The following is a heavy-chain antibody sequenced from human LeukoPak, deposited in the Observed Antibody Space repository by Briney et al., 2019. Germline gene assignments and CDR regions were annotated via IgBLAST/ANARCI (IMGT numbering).Heavy chain of an antibody. CDR3: ASGGYDFWSGYFPHDAFDI. CDR1: GGSISSSSYY. CDR2: IYYSGST. V-gene: IGHV4-39*01. D-gene: IGHD3-3*01. J-gene: IGHJ3*02. Sequence: SETLSLTCTVSGGSISSSSYYSGWIRQPPGKGLEWIGSIYYSGSTYYNPSLKSRVTISVDTSKNQFSLKLSSVTAADTAVYYCASGGYDFWSGYFPHDAFDIWGQGTMVTVSS.